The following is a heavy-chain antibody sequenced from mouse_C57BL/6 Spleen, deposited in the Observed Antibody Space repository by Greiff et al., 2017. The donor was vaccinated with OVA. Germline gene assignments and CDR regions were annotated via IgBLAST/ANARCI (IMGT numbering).Heavy chain of an antibody. CDR3: ARDGDDYGFDY. CDR1: GFTFSDYY. D-gene: IGHD2-4*01. J-gene: IGHJ2*01. CDR2: INYDGSST. V-gene: IGHV5-16*01. Sequence: EVKLMESAGGLVQPGSSMKLSCTASGFTFSDYYMAWVRQVPEKGLEWVANINYDGSSTYYLDSLKSRFIISRDNAKNILYLQMSSLKSEDTATYYCARDGDDYGFDYWGQGTTLTVSS.